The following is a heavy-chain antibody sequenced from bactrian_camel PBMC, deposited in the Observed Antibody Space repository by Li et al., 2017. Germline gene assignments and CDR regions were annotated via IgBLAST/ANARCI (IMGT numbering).Heavy chain of an antibody. J-gene: IGHJ4*01. CDR2: IDSDGST. CDR3: VKPNPDARGGFDH. CDR1: GISFGDSE. Sequence: HVQLVESGGGSAQAGGSLRLSCKAAGISFGDSEMGWYRQAPGQNPGHGCELVSSIDSDGSTYYADSVKGRFTISTDKAKDTVCLQMNNLEPEDTAVYYCVKPNPDARGGFDHWGQGTQVTVS. V-gene: IGHV3S9*01. D-gene: IGHD1*01.